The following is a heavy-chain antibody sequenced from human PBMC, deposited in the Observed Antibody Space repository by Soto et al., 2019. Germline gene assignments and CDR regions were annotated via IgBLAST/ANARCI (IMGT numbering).Heavy chain of an antibody. D-gene: IGHD6-6*01. V-gene: IGHV3-53*01. CDR1: GFTFSSYS. J-gene: IGHJ4*02. CDR2: IYSGGST. Sequence: GGSLRLSCAASGFTFSSYSMSWVRQAPGKGLEWVSVIYSGGSTYYADSVKGRFTISRDNSKNTLYLQMNSLSAEDTAVYFCATTVRISSRPVYFDYWGQGILVTVSS. CDR3: ATTVRISSRPVYFDY.